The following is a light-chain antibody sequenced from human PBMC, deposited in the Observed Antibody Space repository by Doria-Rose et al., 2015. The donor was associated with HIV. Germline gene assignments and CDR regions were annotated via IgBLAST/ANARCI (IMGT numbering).Light chain of an antibody. CDR3: MQTILLPFT. V-gene: IGKV2D-29*02. J-gene: IGKJ3*01. CDR2: EVS. CDR1: QSLVNSDGKTY. Sequence: TQSPLSLSVTPGQPASISCRSSQSLVNSDGKTYLYWYLQKPGQSPRLLIYEVSNRFSGVPDRFSGSRSGTDFTLKISRVEPEDFGVYYCMQTILLPFTFGPGTTVDIK.